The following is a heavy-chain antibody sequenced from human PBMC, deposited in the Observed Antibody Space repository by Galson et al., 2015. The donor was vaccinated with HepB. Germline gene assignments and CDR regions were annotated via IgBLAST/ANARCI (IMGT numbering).Heavy chain of an antibody. CDR2: IRSKANSYAT. CDR1: GFTFSGSA. Sequence: SLRLSCAASGFTFSGSAMHWVRQASGKGLEWVGRIRSKANSYATAYAASAKGRFTISRDDSKNTAYLQMNSLKTEDTAVYYCRSKAARYYYGMDVWGQGTTVTVSS. D-gene: IGHD2-15*01. J-gene: IGHJ6*02. V-gene: IGHV3-73*01. CDR3: RSKAARYYYGMDV.